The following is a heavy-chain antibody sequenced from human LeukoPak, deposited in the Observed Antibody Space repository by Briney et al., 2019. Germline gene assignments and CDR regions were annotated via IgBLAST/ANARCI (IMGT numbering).Heavy chain of an antibody. V-gene: IGHV3-23*01. Sequence: GGSLRLSCAASGFTFSSYGMSWVRQAPGKGLEWVSAISGSGGSTYYADSGKGRFTISRDNSKNTLYLQMNSLRAEDTAVYYCAKEASERYFDWLYFDYWGQGTLVTVSS. CDR3: AKEASERYFDWLYFDY. J-gene: IGHJ4*02. CDR2: ISGSGGST. CDR1: GFTFSSYG. D-gene: IGHD3-9*01.